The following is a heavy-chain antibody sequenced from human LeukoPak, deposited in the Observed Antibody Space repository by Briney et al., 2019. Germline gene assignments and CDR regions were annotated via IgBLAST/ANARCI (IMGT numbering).Heavy chain of an antibody. V-gene: IGHV4-4*07. CDR3: AKTHCGGGSCDKFDS. D-gene: IGHD2-21*01. Sequence: PSATLSLTCTVSGASISTYFWSWIRQPAGKRMEWIGRVYASATTYYNPSLRSRVTLSIDTSKNQFSLSLNSVTAADTAVYYCAKTHCGGGSCDKFDSRGQGILVTVSS. CDR1: GASISTYF. J-gene: IGHJ5*01. CDR2: VYASATT.